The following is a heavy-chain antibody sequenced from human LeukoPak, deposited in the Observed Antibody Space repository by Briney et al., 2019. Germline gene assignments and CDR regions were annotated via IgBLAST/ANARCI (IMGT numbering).Heavy chain of an antibody. CDR3: ARIGYSSSGLDY. CDR2: LKQDGSQT. J-gene: IGHJ4*02. V-gene: IGHV3-7*01. D-gene: IGHD6-13*01. Sequence: PGGSLRLSCAPSGFTFRNYWMTWVRQAPGKGLEWVANLKQDGSQTYYVASVEGRFTISRDNAKNSLYLQMNSLRAEDTAVYYCARIGYSSSGLDYWGQGTLVTVSS. CDR1: GFTFRNYW.